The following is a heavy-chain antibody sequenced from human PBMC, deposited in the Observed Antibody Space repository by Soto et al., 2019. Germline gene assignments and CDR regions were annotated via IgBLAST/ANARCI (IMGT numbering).Heavy chain of an antibody. Sequence: GGSLRLSCAASGFTFSSYSMNWVRQAPGKGLEWVSYISSSSSTIYYADSVKGRFTISRDNAKNSLYLQMNSLRAEDTAVYYCARESIVVVPAAIPHLGRWFDPWGQGTLVTVSS. CDR2: ISSSSSTI. CDR3: ARESIVVVPAAIPHLGRWFDP. V-gene: IGHV3-48*01. CDR1: GFTFSSYS. J-gene: IGHJ5*02. D-gene: IGHD2-2*02.